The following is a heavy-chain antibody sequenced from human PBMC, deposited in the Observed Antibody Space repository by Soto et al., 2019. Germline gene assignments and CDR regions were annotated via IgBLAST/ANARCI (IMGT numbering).Heavy chain of an antibody. CDR1: GFTFSSYW. D-gene: IGHD4-17*01. V-gene: IGHV3-74*01. Sequence: GSLRLSCAASGFTFSSYWMHWVRQNPGKGLVWVSRVNGDGSRTSYADSVKGRFTISRDNAKNTLYLKMNSLRADDMAVYYCARVGYGDYHFDYWGQGALVTVSS. J-gene: IGHJ4*02. CDR2: VNGDGSRT. CDR3: ARVGYGDYHFDY.